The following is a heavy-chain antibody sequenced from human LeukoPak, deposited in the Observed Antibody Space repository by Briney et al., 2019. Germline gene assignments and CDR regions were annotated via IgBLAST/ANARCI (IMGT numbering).Heavy chain of an antibody. CDR3: ARAPSYSNYYYGMDV. V-gene: IGHV3-66*01. CDR2: IYSGGST. D-gene: IGHD4-4*01. CDR1: GFTVSSNY. Sequence: GGSLRLSCAASGFTVSSNYMSWVRQAPGKGLEWVSVIYSGGSTYYADSVKGRFTISRDNSKNTLYLQMNSLRAEDTAVYYCARAPSYSNYYYGMDVWGQGTTVTVSS. J-gene: IGHJ6*02.